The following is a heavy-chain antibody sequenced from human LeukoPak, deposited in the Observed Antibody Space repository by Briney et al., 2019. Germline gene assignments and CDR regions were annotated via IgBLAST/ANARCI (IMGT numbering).Heavy chain of an antibody. Sequence: PSETLSLTCTVSGGSISSYYWSWIRQPPGKGLEWIGYIYYSGSTNYNPSLKSRVTISVDTSKNQFSLKLSSVTAADTAVYYCVRHSLGWPHHWYFDLWGRGTLVTVSS. CDR3: VRHSLGWPHHWYFDL. D-gene: IGHD7-27*01. J-gene: IGHJ2*01. CDR2: IYYSGST. V-gene: IGHV4-59*01. CDR1: GGSISSYY.